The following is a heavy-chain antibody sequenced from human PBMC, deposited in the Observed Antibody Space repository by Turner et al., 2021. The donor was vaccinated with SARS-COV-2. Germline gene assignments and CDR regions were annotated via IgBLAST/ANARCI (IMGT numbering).Heavy chain of an antibody. D-gene: IGHD2-15*01. CDR1: GFTFSSYA. Sequence: GGGVVQTGRSLRISCAASGFTFSSYAMHWVRQAPGKGLEWVAVISYDGSHKYYADSVKGRFTISSVFSQAELGIRIIGVTGVQTCALPILVVVLASTPGDYFDYWGQGTLVTVSS. J-gene: IGHJ4*02. CDR3: LVVVLASTPGDYFDY. CDR2: ISYDGSHK. V-gene: IGHV3-30-3*01.